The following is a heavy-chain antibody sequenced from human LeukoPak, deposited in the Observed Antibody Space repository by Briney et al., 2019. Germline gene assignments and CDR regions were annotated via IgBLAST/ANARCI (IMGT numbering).Heavy chain of an antibody. CDR2: ISWNSGSI. CDR1: GFTFDDYA. J-gene: IGHJ4*02. D-gene: IGHD1-1*01. Sequence: GGSLRLSCAASGFTFDDYAMHWVRQAPGKGLEWVSGISWNSGSIGYADSVKGRFAISRDNAKNSLYLQMNSLRAEDTALYYCAYKDYWGQGTLVTVSS. CDR3: AYKDY. V-gene: IGHV3-9*01.